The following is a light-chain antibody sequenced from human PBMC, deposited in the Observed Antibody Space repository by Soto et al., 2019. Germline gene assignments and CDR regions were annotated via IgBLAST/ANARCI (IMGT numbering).Light chain of an antibody. Sequence: ETVLTQSPGTLSLSPGEGATLSCRASQTVGASQLAWYQQKPGQSPRLLIYGVSNRATDIPDRFGGSGSGTDFTLTISRLEPEDFAVYYCHQYSNPPHTFGQSTKLQIK. CDR1: QTVGASQ. J-gene: IGKJ2*01. CDR2: GVS. CDR3: HQYSNPPHT. V-gene: IGKV3-20*01.